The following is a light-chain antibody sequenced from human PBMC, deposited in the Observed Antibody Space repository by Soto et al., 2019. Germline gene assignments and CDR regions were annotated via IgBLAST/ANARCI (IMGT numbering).Light chain of an antibody. V-gene: IGKV3-11*01. J-gene: IGKJ5*01. CDR3: QRRSNWTWIT. CDR2: DAS. CDR1: QSVSSY. Sequence: EIVLTQSPATLSLSPGERATLSCRASQSVSSYLAWYQQRPGQGPRLLIYDASNRATGIAARFSGSGSGTDFTLTISSLEPEDSAVYHCQRRSNWTWITFGQGTRLEIK.